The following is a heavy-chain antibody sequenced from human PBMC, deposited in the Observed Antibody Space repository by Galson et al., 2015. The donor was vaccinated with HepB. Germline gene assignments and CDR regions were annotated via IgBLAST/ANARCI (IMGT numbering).Heavy chain of an antibody. V-gene: IGHV3-21*01. CDR1: GFTFSSYG. J-gene: IGHJ4*02. D-gene: IGHD6-6*01. CDR2: ISGSSTYI. CDR3: ARGERDTSSSVY. Sequence: SLRLSCAASGFTFSSYGMHWVRQAPGKGLEWVSSISGSSTYIYYADSVKGRFTISRDNAKNSLHLQINSLRAEDTAVYYCARGERDTSSSVYWGQGTLVTVFS.